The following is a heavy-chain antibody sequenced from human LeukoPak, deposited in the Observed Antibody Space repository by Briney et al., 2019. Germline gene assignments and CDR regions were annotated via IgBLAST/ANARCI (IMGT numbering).Heavy chain of an antibody. CDR3: ARQMAGGYWYFDL. D-gene: IGHD6-19*01. CDR2: TYYRSKWYN. CDR1: GDSVSSNSAA. Sequence: SQTLSLTCAISGDSVSSNSAAWNWIRQSPSRGLEWLGRTYYRSKWYNEYALSVKSRIAINPDTSKSQFSLQLNSVTPEDTAVYYCARQMAGGYWYFDLWGRGTLVTVSS. V-gene: IGHV6-1*01. J-gene: IGHJ2*01.